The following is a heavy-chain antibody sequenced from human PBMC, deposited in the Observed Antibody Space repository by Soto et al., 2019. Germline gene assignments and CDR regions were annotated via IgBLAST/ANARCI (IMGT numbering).Heavy chain of an antibody. J-gene: IGHJ3*02. CDR1: GYTFTSYY. Sequence: GASVKVSCKASGYTFTSYYMHWVRQAPGQGLEWMGIINPSGGSTSYAQKFQGRVTMTRDTSTSTVYMELSSLRSEDTAVYYCARAVVVPAAMHGPAGAFDIWGQGTMVTVSS. CDR3: ARAVVVPAAMHGPAGAFDI. D-gene: IGHD2-2*01. V-gene: IGHV1-46*03. CDR2: INPSGGST.